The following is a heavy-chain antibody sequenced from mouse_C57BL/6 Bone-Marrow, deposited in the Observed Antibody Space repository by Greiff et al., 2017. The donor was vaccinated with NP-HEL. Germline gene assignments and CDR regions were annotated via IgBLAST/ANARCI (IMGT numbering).Heavy chain of an antibody. CDR1: GYSITSGYY. Sequence: EVHLVESGPGLVKPSQSLSLTCSVTGYSITSGYYWNWIRQFPGNKLEWMGYISYDGSNNYNPSLKNRISITRDTSKNQFFLKLNSVTTEDTATYYCAREGGLYYYFDYWGQGTTLTVSS. V-gene: IGHV3-6*01. D-gene: IGHD2-1*01. CDR3: AREGGLYYYFDY. CDR2: ISYDGSN. J-gene: IGHJ2*01.